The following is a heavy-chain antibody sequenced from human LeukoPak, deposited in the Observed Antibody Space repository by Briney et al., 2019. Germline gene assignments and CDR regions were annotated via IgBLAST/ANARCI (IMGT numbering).Heavy chain of an antibody. Sequence: ASVKVSCKASGYTFTDYYMHWVRQAPGQGLEWMGWINPNNGGTYFAEKFQGRVTMTRDTSVTTAYMELNRLRSDDTAVYYCATDPRATTGTWFDPWGQGTLVTVSS. D-gene: IGHD6-13*01. V-gene: IGHV1-2*02. CDR3: ATDPRATTGTWFDP. J-gene: IGHJ5*02. CDR1: GYTFTDYY. CDR2: INPNNGGT.